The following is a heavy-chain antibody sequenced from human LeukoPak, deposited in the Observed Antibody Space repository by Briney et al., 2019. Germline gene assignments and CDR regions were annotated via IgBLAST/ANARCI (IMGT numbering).Heavy chain of an antibody. CDR1: GGSISSRNW. V-gene: IGHV4-4*02. J-gene: IGHJ4*02. CDR3: ARSSALLYFDY. Sequence: SETLSLTCAVSGGSISSRNWWSWVRQSPGKGLEWIGEIYHTGSTNSNPSLKSRGTISLDKSKNQFSLKLTSVTGADTAVYYCARSSALLYFDYWGQGTLVTVSS. CDR2: IYHTGST. D-gene: IGHD2-21*01.